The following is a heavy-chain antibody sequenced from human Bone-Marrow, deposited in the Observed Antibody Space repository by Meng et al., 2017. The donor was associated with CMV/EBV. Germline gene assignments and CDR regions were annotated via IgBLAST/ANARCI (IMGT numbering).Heavy chain of an antibody. Sequence: ESLKISCAVYGGSFSGYYWSWIRQPPGKGLEWIGEINHSGSTNYNPSLKSRVTISVDTSKNQFSLKLSSVTAADTAVYYCARAPYCGGDCYWDGWYFDLWGRGTLVTVSS. V-gene: IGHV4-34*01. D-gene: IGHD2-21*01. J-gene: IGHJ2*01. CDR3: ARAPYCGGDCYWDGWYFDL. CDR1: GGSFSGYY. CDR2: INHSGST.